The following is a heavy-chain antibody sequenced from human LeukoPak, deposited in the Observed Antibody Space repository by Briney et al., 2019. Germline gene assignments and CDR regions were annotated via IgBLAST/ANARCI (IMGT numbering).Heavy chain of an antibody. CDR1: GGSISSYY. J-gene: IGHJ4*02. CDR2: IYASGST. V-gene: IGHV4-4*09. D-gene: IGHD5-12*01. CDR3: ARRATMLAGGYFDY. Sequence: PSETLSLTCTVSGGSISSYYWSWIRQPPGRGLEWVGYIYASGSTTYNPSLKSRVAISIDTSKNQCSLRLSPVTAADTAVYYCARRATMLAGGYFDYWGQGTLVSVSS.